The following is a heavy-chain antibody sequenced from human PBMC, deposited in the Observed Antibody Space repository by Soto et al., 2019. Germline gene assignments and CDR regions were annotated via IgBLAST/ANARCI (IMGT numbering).Heavy chain of an antibody. J-gene: IGHJ6*02. D-gene: IGHD2-21*01. V-gene: IGHV3-23*01. CDR2: LSVSGGST. CDR1: VFTVSSYG. CDR3: ATLPKGIGYYYYGMDV. Sequence: GGLLRLACASSVFTVSSYGRSGVRPATGKGLEWVSDLSVSGGSTYYADSVKGRFTISRDNSKNTLYLQMNSLRAEDTAVYYCATLPKGIGYYYYGMDVWGQGTTVTVSS.